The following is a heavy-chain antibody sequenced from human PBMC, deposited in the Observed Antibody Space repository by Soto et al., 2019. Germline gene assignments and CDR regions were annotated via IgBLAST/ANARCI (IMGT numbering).Heavy chain of an antibody. J-gene: IGHJ4*02. CDR3: ARHLGSRVGATFEFDY. Sequence: SETLSLTCTVSGGSISSSSYYWGWIRQSPGKGLEWIGSIYYSGSTYYNPSLKSRVTISVDTSKNQFSLKLSSVTAADTAVYYCARHLGSRVGATFEFDYWGQGTLVTVSS. CDR1: GGSISSSSYY. D-gene: IGHD1-26*01. V-gene: IGHV4-39*01. CDR2: IYYSGST.